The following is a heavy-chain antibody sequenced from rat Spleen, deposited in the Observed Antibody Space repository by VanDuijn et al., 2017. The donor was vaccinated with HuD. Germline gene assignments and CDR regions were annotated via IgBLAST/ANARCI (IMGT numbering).Heavy chain of an antibody. CDR1: GFSFSNYD. J-gene: IGHJ2*01. D-gene: IGHD5-1*01. CDR2: ISTSGGRT. V-gene: IGHV5S23*01. Sequence: EVQLVESDGGLVQPGRSLKLSCAASGFSFSNYDMAWVRQAPTKGLEWVASISTSGGRTYYRDSVKGRFTVSRDNAKSTLYLHMDSLRSEDTATYYCARQAWGVNYFDYWGQGVMVTVSS. CDR3: ARQAWGVNYFDY.